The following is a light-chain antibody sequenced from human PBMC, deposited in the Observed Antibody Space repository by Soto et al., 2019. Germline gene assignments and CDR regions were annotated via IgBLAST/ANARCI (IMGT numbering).Light chain of an antibody. CDR3: NSYAGSNNVV. CDR1: SSDVGGYNY. CDR2: EVS. J-gene: IGLJ2*01. Sequence: QSALTQPPSASGSPGQSVTISCTGTSSDVGGYNYVSWYQEHPGRAPKLMIYEVSKRPSGVPDRFSGSKSGNTASLTVSGLQTEDEADYYCNSYAGSNNVVFGGVTQLTVL. V-gene: IGLV2-8*01.